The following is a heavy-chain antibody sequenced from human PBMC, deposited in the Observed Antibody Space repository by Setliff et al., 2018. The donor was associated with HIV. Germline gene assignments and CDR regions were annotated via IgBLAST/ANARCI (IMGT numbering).Heavy chain of an antibody. CDR2: AYHTGNT. J-gene: IGHJ6*03. V-gene: IGHV4-4*02. Sequence: SETLSLTCDVSGASVTDSYWWNWVRQAPGKGLEWVGEAYHTGNTNYNPSLDRRVTISVDTSKNQFSLKLSSVTAADTAVYYCARDGGAARPMDVWGKGTTVTVSS. CDR3: ARDGGAARPMDV. CDR1: GASVTDSYW. D-gene: IGHD6-6*01.